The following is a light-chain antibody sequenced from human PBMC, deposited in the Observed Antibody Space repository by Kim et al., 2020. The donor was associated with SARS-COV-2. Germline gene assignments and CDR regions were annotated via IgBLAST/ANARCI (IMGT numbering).Light chain of an antibody. Sequence: QSALTQPPSASGSPGQSVTISCTGSSNDVGSYNYVSWYQQHPGKAPKLIIYEVTQRPSGVADRFSGSKSGNTASLTVSGLQADDEAAYYCSSFAGTSNFAVFGGGTQLTVL. CDR3: SSFAGTSNFAV. J-gene: IGLJ2*01. CDR2: EVT. CDR1: SNDVGSYNY. V-gene: IGLV2-8*01.